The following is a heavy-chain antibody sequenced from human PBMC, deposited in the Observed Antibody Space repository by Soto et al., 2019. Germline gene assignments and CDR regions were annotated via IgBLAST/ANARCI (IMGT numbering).Heavy chain of an antibody. J-gene: IGHJ5*02. CDR2: IYYSGST. CDR3: ARDPAHPGNWSDP. Sequence: SETLSLTCTVSGGSISSGGYYWSWIRQHPGKGLEWIGYIYYSGSTYYNPSLKSRVTISVDTSKNQFSLKLSSVTAAGTAVYYCARDPAHPGNWSDPWGQGTLVTVSS. CDR1: GGSISSGGYY. V-gene: IGHV4-31*03.